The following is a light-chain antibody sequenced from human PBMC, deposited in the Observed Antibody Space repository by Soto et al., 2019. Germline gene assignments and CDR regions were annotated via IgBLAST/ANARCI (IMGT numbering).Light chain of an antibody. CDR1: QSVSNF. V-gene: IGKV3-11*01. CDR3: QQRSNWPWT. J-gene: IGKJ1*01. CDR2: DAS. Sequence: EIVLTQSPATLSLSPGERDTLSCRASQSVSNFLAWYQQKPGQAPRLLISDASNRATGIPGRFSGSGSGTDFSLTISSLEPEDFAVYYCQQRSNWPWTFGQGTKVEIK.